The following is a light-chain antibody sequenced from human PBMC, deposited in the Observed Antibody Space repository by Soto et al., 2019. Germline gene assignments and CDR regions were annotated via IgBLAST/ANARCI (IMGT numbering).Light chain of an antibody. CDR2: DVS. J-gene: IGLJ2*01. Sequence: QSALTQPASVSGSPGQSITISCTGTSTDVGGYNYVSWFQHLPGKAPRLIIYDVSYRPSGAYHRFSGSRSGNTASLTISGLQAEDEADYYCSSYSMGGTDVFGGGTQLTVL. CDR3: SSYSMGGTDV. V-gene: IGLV2-14*03. CDR1: STDVGGYNY.